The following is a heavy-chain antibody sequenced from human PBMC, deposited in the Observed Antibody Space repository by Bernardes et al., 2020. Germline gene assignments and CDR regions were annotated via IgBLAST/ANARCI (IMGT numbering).Heavy chain of an antibody. CDR2: ISGSGGST. V-gene: IGHV3-23*01. J-gene: IGHJ4*02. CDR1: GFTFSSYA. Sequence: GSLRLSCAASGFTFSSYAMSWVRQAPGKGLEWVSAISGSGGSTYYADSVKGRFTISRDNSKNTLYLQMNSLRAEDTAVYYCAKGPLGWFGELYYFDYWGQGTLVTVSS. CDR3: AKGPLGWFGELYYFDY. D-gene: IGHD3-10*01.